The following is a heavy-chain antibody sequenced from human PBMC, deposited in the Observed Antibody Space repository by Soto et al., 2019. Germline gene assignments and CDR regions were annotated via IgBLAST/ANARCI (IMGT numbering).Heavy chain of an antibody. V-gene: IGHV3-9*01. CDR2: ISWNSGSI. CDR1: GFTFDDYA. J-gene: IGHJ4*02. CDR3: AKGSHSTNYGADVVDY. D-gene: IGHD2-2*01. Sequence: EVQLVESGGGLVQPGRSLRLSCAASGFTFDDYAMHWVRQAPGKGLEWVSGISWNSGSIGYADSVKGRFTISRDNAKNTLYLQMNSLRAEDTALYYCAKGSHSTNYGADVVDYWGQGNLVTVSS.